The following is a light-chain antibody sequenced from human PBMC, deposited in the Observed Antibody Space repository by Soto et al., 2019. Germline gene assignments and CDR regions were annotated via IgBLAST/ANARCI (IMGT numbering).Light chain of an antibody. Sequence: AIQLTQSPSSLSASVGDRVTITCRASTGIRTDLSWYQQKPGKVPKVLIYAATSLHSGVPSRFSGSGSGTDFTLTISSLQPEDFATYCCLQDYNYPWTFGQGTKVDIK. CDR2: AAT. V-gene: IGKV1-6*01. J-gene: IGKJ1*01. CDR1: TGIRTD. CDR3: LQDYNYPWT.